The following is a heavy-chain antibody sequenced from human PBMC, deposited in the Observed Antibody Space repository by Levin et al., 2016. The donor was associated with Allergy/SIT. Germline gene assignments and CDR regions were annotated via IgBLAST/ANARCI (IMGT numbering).Heavy chain of an antibody. CDR2: IYYSGST. Sequence: RQAPGKGLEWIGSIYYSGSTYYNPSLKSRVTISVDTSKNQFSLKLSSVTAADTAVYYCASTFTIFGQVDVWGQGTTVTVSS. D-gene: IGHD3-3*01. J-gene: IGHJ6*02. V-gene: IGHV4-39*01. CDR3: ASTFTIFGQVDV.